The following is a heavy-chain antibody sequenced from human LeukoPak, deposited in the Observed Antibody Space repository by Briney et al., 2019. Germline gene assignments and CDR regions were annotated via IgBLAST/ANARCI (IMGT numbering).Heavy chain of an antibody. D-gene: IGHD2/OR15-2a*01. CDR2: ISGSGGST. J-gene: IGHJ5*02. V-gene: IGHV3-23*01. CDR1: GFTLSSYA. CDR3: AKDFYDEVSNWFDP. Sequence: GGSLRLSCAASGFTLSSYAMSWVRQAPGKGLEWVSAISGSGGSTYYADSVKGRFTISRDNSKNTLYLQMNSLRAEDTAVYYCAKDFYDEVSNWFDPWGQGTLVTVSS.